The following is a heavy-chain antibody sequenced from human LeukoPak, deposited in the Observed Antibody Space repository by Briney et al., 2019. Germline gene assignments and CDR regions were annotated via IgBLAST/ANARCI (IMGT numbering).Heavy chain of an antibody. J-gene: IGHJ4*02. CDR3: AKDDGLLGSGLN. V-gene: IGHV3-23*01. D-gene: IGHD3-10*01. Sequence: CYADSVKGRFTISRDNSKNTLYLQMNSLRAEDTAVYYCAKDDGLLGSGLNWGQGALVTVSS.